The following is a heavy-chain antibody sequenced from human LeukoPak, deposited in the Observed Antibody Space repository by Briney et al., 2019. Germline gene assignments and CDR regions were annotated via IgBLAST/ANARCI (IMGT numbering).Heavy chain of an antibody. V-gene: IGHV4-39*01. J-gene: IGHJ4*02. CDR1: GGSISSSSYY. Sequence: SETLSLTCTVSGGSISSSSYYWGWIRQPPGKGVEWIGSIYYSGSTYYNPSLKSRVTISVDTSKNQFSLKLSSVTAADTAVYYCARRGYDILTGSLFDYWGQGTLVTVSS. CDR3: ARRGYDILTGSLFDY. CDR2: IYYSGST. D-gene: IGHD3-9*01.